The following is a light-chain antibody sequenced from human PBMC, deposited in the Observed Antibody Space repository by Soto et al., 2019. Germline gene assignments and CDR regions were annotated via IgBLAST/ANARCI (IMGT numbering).Light chain of an antibody. V-gene: IGLV1-40*01. CDR2: GNS. CDR3: QSYDSSLRGSV. J-gene: IGLJ2*01. Sequence: QSVLTQPPSVSGAPGQRVTISCTGSSSNIGAGYDVHWYQQLPGTAPKLLIYGNSNRHSGVPDRFSGSKSGTSASLAITGLQAEDESDYYCQSYDSSLRGSVFGGGTKLTVL. CDR1: SSNIGAGYD.